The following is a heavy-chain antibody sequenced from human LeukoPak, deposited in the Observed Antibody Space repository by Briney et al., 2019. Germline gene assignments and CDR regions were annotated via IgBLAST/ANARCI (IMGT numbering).Heavy chain of an antibody. J-gene: IGHJ4*02. D-gene: IGHD1-26*01. V-gene: IGHV1-18*01. CDR3: ARDQRNSGSYRFEY. Sequence: GASVKVSCTTSGYCFSGYGISWVRQAPGQGLEWMGWITGNNGNTNYAPSLQGRVIMTKDTSTNTAYMELTSLRSDDTAVYYCARDQRNSGSYRFEYWGQGTLVTVSS. CDR1: GYCFSGYG. CDR2: ITGNNGNT.